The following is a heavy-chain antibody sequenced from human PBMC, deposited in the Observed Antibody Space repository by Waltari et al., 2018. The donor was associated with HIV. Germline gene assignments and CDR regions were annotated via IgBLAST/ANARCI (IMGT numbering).Heavy chain of an antibody. V-gene: IGHV1-8*02. D-gene: IGHD6-19*01. CDR3: TRGLGYSSFPFDH. Sequence: QIQVVQSGAELKKAGASVKVSCKTSGYTFANYDIHWVRQAAGQGLEWMGWMNPNSGNTGYTQKFQGRVSMTRNTSTTTAYMELSSLTSDDTALYYCTRGLGYSSFPFDHLGQGTQVTVSS. CDR2: MNPNSGNT. J-gene: IGHJ4*02. CDR1: GYTFANYD.